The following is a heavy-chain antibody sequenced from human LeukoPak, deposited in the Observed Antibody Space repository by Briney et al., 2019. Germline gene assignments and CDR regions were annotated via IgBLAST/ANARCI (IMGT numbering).Heavy chain of an antibody. V-gene: IGHV1-3*01. CDR2: INACNGNT. Sequence: ASVKVSCKASGYTFTSYAMHWVRQAPGQRREWMGWINACNGNTKYSQKFQGRVTITRDTSASTAYMELSSLRSEDTAVYYCARGSYEAYYYGSGSYSDHDYWGQGTPVTVSS. CDR3: ARGSYEAYYYGSGSYSDHDY. D-gene: IGHD3-10*01. J-gene: IGHJ4*02. CDR1: GYTFTSYA.